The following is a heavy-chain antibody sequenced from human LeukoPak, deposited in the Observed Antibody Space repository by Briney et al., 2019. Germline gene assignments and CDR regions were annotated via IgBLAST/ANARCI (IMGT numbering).Heavy chain of an antibody. V-gene: IGHV3-23*01. CDR2: ISGSGGST. D-gene: IGHD3-22*01. Sequence: PGGSLRFSCAASGFTFSSYAMSWVRQAPGKGLEWVSAISGSGGSTYYADSVKGRFTISRDNSKNTLYLQMNSLRAEDTAVYYCAKDLSYYDSSGYSHWGQGTLVTVSS. J-gene: IGHJ4*02. CDR3: AKDLSYYDSSGYSH. CDR1: GFTFSSYA.